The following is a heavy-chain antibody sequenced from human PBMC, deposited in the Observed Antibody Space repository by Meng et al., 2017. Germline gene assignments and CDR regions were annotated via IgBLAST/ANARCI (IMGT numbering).Heavy chain of an antibody. CDR1: GGSISSVDW. CDR2: IYHGGNT. V-gene: IGHV4/OR15-8*02. J-gene: IGHJ4*02. D-gene: IGHD6-19*01. Sequence: QGRLRGAGPGLVKPSGTLSLTCVVSGGSISSVDWWSWVRQPPGKGLEWIGEIYHGGNTNYNPSLKSRVTISIDKSKNQFSLKLSSVTAADTAVYYCASWIYSCGWQWGQGTLVTVSS. CDR3: ASWIYSCGWQ.